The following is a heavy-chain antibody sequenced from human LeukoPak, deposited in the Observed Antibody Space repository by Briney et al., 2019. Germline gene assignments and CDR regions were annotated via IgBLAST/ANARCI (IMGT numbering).Heavy chain of an antibody. Sequence: PSETLSLTCAVEGGSFSGYYWSWIRQPPGEGLEWIGEINHGGITTYNPSLRSRVSISIDTSKMQFSLKLRAVTAADRAVYYCARGLRGYSYGNWFDPWGQGTLVTVSS. V-gene: IGHV4-34*01. CDR2: INHGGIT. CDR1: GGSFSGYY. D-gene: IGHD5-18*01. CDR3: ARGLRGYSYGNWFDP. J-gene: IGHJ5*02.